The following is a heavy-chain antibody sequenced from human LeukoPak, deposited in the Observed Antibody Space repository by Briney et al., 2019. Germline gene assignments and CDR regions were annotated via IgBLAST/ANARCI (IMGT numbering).Heavy chain of an antibody. Sequence: GGSLRLSCAASGLTFSSYWMSWARQAPGKGLEWVANIKQDGSEKYYVDSVKGRFTISRDNAKNSLYLQMNSLRAEDTAVYYCARDVSLDYWGQGTLVTVSS. CDR1: GLTFSSYW. D-gene: IGHD5/OR15-5a*01. CDR2: IKQDGSEK. V-gene: IGHV3-7*01. CDR3: ARDVSLDY. J-gene: IGHJ4*02.